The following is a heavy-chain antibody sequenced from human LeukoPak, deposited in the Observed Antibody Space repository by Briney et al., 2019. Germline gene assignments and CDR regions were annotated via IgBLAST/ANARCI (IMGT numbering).Heavy chain of an antibody. CDR1: GFTVSSNH. J-gene: IGHJ4*02. CDR2: INTGGST. CDR3: AKAATMIVVVPAY. V-gene: IGHV3-53*01. D-gene: IGHD3-22*01. Sequence: GSLRLSCAASGFTVSSNHMSWVRQAPRKGLEWVSVINTGGSTSYAASVRGRYTISRDTSKNTLYLQMNSLRAEDTAVYYCAKAATMIVVVPAYWGQGTLVTVSS.